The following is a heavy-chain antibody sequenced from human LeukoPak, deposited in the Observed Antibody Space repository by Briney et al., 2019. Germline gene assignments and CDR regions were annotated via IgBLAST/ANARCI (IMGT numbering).Heavy chain of an antibody. Sequence: WGSLRLSCAASGFTFSSYGMTWVRQAPGKGLEWVSAISGSGGSTYYADSVKGRFTISRDNSKNTLYLQMNSLRAEDTAVYYCAKDGYPTAMVFDYFDYWGQGTLVTVSS. V-gene: IGHV3-23*01. J-gene: IGHJ4*02. CDR2: ISGSGGST. D-gene: IGHD5-18*01. CDR1: GFTFSSYG. CDR3: AKDGYPTAMVFDYFDY.